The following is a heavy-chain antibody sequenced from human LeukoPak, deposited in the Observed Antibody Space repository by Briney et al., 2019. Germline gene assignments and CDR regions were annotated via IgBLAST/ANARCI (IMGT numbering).Heavy chain of an antibody. CDR3: ARDLLGTTSKNY. D-gene: IGHD4-17*01. V-gene: IGHV3-30*02. Sequence: GGSLRLSCAASGFTFSSYGMHWVRQAPGKGLEWVAFIRYDGSNKYYADSVKGRFTISRDNSKNTLYLQMNSLRAEDTAVYYCARDLLGTTSKNYWGQGTLVTVSS. J-gene: IGHJ4*02. CDR2: IRYDGSNK. CDR1: GFTFSSYG.